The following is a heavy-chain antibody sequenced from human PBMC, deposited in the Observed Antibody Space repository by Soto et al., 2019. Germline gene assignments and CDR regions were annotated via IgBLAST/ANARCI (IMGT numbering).Heavy chain of an antibody. Sequence: GGSLRLSCAASGFTFSSYSMNWVRQAPGKGLEWVSSISSSSSYIYYADSVKGRFTISRDKAKNSLYLQMNSLRAEDTAVYYCARERHTYCSSTSCYGGFDYWGQGTLVTVSS. J-gene: IGHJ4*02. CDR2: ISSSSSYI. CDR3: ARERHTYCSSTSCYGGFDY. D-gene: IGHD2-2*01. V-gene: IGHV3-21*01. CDR1: GFTFSSYS.